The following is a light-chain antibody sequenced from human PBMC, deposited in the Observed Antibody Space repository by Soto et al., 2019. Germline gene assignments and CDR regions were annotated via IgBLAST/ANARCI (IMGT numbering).Light chain of an antibody. CDR3: QQCDNLPLT. CDR1: RDISKY. J-gene: IGKJ4*01. CDR2: DAS. V-gene: IGKV1-33*01. Sequence: DIQMTQSPSSLSASVGDRVTITCQASRDISKYLNWYLQKPGKAPKLLIYDASNLETGVPSRFRGNGSGTDFTFTISRLQPEDVATYYCQQCDNLPLTFGGGTKVEIK.